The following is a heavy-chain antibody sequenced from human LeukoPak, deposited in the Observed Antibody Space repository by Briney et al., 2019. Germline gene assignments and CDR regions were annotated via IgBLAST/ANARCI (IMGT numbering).Heavy chain of an antibody. D-gene: IGHD3-10*01. CDR1: GYTFTSYG. J-gene: IGHJ3*02. CDR2: ISAYNGNT. CDR3: ARAQLLWFGELSWRAFDI. V-gene: IGHV1-18*01. Sequence: ASVKVSCKASGYTFTSYGISWVRQAPGQGLEWMGWISAYNGNTNYAQKLQGRVTMTTDTSTSTAYMELRSLRSDDTAVYYCARAQLLWFGELSWRAFDIWGQGTKVTVSS.